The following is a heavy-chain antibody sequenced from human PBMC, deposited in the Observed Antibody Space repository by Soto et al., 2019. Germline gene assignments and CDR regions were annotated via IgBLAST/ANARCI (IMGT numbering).Heavy chain of an antibody. V-gene: IGHV3-23*01. CDR3: AKIGDCSNTGCYYSGWVDP. Sequence: GGSLRLSCAASGLPFRKYAMSWVRQAPGKGLEWVSGISGTGNSTYYAGPVKGRFTISRDNSKNTLHLQMDTLRAEDTAIYYCAKIGDCSNTGCYYSGWVDPWGQGTLVTVSS. J-gene: IGHJ5*02. CDR1: GLPFRKYA. CDR2: ISGTGNST. D-gene: IGHD2-2*01.